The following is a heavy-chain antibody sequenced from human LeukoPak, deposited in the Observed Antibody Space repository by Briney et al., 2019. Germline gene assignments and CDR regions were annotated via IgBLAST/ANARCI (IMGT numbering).Heavy chain of an antibody. D-gene: IGHD3-10*01. V-gene: IGHV1-69*06. J-gene: IGHJ4*02. CDR1: GGTFSSYA. CDR2: MIPIFGTA. CDR3: ARVAGEGYFDY. Sequence: SSVKVSCKASGGTFSSYAISWVRQAPGQGLEWMGRMIPIFGTANNAQKVQGRVTITADKSKSTTYMELSSLRSEDTAVDYCARVAGEGYFDYWGQGTLVTVSS.